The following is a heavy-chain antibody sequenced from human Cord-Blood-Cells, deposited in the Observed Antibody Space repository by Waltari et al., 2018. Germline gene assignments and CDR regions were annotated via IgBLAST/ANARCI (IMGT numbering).Heavy chain of an antibody. D-gene: IGHD3-22*01. CDR1: GGSISSYY. V-gene: IGHV4-59*08. CDR2: IYYSGST. Sequence: QVQLQESGPGLVKPSATLSLTCTVSGGSISSYYWSWIRQPPGKGLEWIGYIYYSGSTNYNPSLKSRVTISVDTSKNQFSLKLSSVTAADTAVYYCAGLGSYYDSSGYSYDAFDIWGQGTMVTVSS. CDR3: AGLGSYYDSSGYSYDAFDI. J-gene: IGHJ3*02.